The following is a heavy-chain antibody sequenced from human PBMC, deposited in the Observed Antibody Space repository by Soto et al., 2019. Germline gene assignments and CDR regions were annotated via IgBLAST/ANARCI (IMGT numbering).Heavy chain of an antibody. J-gene: IGHJ4*02. D-gene: IGHD6-19*01. Sequence: PGGSLRLSCAASGFTFDDYGMSWVRQAPGKGLEWVSYISSSGSTIYYADSVKGRFTISRDNAKNSLYLQMNSLRAEDTAVYYCARVRVSGWVDYWGQGTLVTVSS. CDR1: GFTFDDYG. CDR2: ISSSGSTI. CDR3: ARVRVSGWVDY. V-gene: IGHV3-11*01.